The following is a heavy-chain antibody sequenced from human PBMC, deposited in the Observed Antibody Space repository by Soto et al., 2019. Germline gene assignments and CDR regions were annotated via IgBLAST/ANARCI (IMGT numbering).Heavy chain of an antibody. J-gene: IGHJ4*02. CDR3: ARAQHSSSWFY. V-gene: IGHV3-53*01. D-gene: IGHD6-13*01. CDR1: GFTVSSNY. Sequence: HPGGSLRLSCAASGFTVSSNYMSWVRQAPGKGLEWVSVIYSGGSTYYADSVKGRFTISRDNSKNTLYLQMNSLRAEDTAVYYCARAQHSSSWFYWGQGTLVTVSS. CDR2: IYSGGST.